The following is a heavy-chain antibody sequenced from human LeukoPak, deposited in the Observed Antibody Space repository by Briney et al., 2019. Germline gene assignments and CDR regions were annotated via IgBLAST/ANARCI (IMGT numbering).Heavy chain of an antibody. V-gene: IGHV3-15*01. Sequence: PGGSLRLSCAASGFTFSNAWMSWVRQAPGKGLEWVGRIKSKTDGGTTDYAAPVKGRFTISRDDSKNTLYLQMNSLKTEDTAVYYCTTIIAVAGLFDYWGQGTLVTVSS. CDR2: IKSKTDGGTT. D-gene: IGHD6-19*01. J-gene: IGHJ4*02. CDR3: TTIIAVAGLFDY. CDR1: GFTFSNAW.